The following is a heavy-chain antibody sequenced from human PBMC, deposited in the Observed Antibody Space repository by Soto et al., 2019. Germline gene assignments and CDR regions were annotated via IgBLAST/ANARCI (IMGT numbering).Heavy chain of an antibody. CDR2: IYYSGST. J-gene: IGHJ4*02. V-gene: IGHV4-31*03. Sequence: QVQLQESGPGLVKPSQTLSLTCTVSGGSISSGGYYWSWLRQHPGKGLEWIGYIYYSGSTYYNPALKSRVTISVDTSKNQFALKLSSVTAADTAVYYCARVLHYDAYFEWDYWGQGTLVTVSS. CDR3: ARVLHYDAYFEWDY. D-gene: IGHD4-17*01. CDR1: GGSISSGGYY.